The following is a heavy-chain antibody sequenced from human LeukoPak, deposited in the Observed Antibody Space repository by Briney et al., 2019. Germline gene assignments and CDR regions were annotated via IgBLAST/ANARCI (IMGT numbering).Heavy chain of an antibody. D-gene: IGHD4-11*01. Sequence: GGSLRLSCAASGFGFSNYWISWVRQAPGKGLEWVANMNEDGSEKNYVDSVKGRFTISRDNAQDSLYLQMNSLRAEDTAVYYCARDRGYSNFDYWGQGTLLTVSS. J-gene: IGHJ4*02. CDR3: ARDRGYSNFDY. CDR1: GFGFSNYW. V-gene: IGHV3-7*01. CDR2: MNEDGSEK.